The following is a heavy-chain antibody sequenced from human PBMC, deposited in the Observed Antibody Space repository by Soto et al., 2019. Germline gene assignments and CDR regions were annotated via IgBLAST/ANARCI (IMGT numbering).Heavy chain of an antibody. D-gene: IGHD6-13*01. CDR2: ISGSGGFT. CDR3: AKKGAAAGRAGSFDI. J-gene: IGHJ3*02. CDR1: GFTFSSYA. V-gene: IGHV3-23*01. Sequence: PGGSLRLSCAASGFTFSSYAMSWVRQAPGKGLEWVSVISGSGGFTYYADSVKGRFTISRDNSKNTLYLQMNSLRTEDTAVYYCAKKGAAAGRAGSFDIWGQGTMVTVSS.